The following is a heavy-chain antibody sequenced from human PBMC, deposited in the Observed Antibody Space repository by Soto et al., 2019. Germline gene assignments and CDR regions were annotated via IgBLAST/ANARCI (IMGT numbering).Heavy chain of an antibody. V-gene: IGHV4-31*02. J-gene: IGHJ6*02. CDR3: AKHSITIFGVVTHYGMHV. D-gene: IGHD3-3*01. CDR1: GGYIRSGGYY. Sequence: SETISLTWSVSGGYIRSGGYYWSWIRQHPGKGLEWIGYIYYSGSTYYNPSLKSRVTISVDTSKNQFSLKLSSVTAADTAVYYCAKHSITIFGVVTHYGMHVWGQGTTVTVSS. CDR2: IYYSGST.